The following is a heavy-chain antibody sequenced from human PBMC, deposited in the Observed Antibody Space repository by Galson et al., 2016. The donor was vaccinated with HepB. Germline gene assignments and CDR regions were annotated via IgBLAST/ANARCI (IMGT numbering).Heavy chain of an antibody. V-gene: IGHV4-31*01. CDR1: GVSTRNSCRY. Sequence: TLSPTRTVSGVSTRNSCRYSTWVHQHAGQGLEGIGYISHSGSAHSTLSPRSPLTMSVETSKNKFSLTLSSVTAADTAMYHCATSWCYVSWCGHAHEGWFDPWGQGILVTVSS. D-gene: IGHD3-3*01. CDR2: ISHSGSA. CDR3: ATSWCYVSWCGHAHEGWFDP. J-gene: IGHJ5*02.